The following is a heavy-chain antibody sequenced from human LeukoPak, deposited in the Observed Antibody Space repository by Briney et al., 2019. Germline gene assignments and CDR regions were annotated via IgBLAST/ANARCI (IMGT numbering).Heavy chain of an antibody. J-gene: IGHJ4*02. CDR1: GFTFSSSA. CDR3: AKEATYSTNY. CDR2: ISDSGGTT. V-gene: IGHV3-23*01. Sequence: GGSLRLSCAASGFTFSSSAMSWVRQAPGKGLEWVSTISDSGGTTYYADSVKGRFTISRDNSKNTLCLQMNSLRAEDTAVYYCAKEATYSTNYWGQGTLVTVSS. D-gene: IGHD2-2*01.